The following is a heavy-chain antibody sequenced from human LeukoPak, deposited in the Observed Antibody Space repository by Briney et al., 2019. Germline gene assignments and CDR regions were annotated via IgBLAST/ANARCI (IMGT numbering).Heavy chain of an antibody. V-gene: IGHV4-4*07. D-gene: IGHD4-23*01. CDR3: ARACNYGSSNWFGP. CDR1: GGSISTYY. J-gene: IGHJ5*02. CDR2: IYASGST. Sequence: SETLSLTCTVSGGSISTYYWSWLRQPAGKGLEWIGRIYASGSTNYNPSLKSRVTMSVDTSNNHFSLYLSSVTAADTAVYYCARACNYGSSNWFGPWGQGTLVTVSS.